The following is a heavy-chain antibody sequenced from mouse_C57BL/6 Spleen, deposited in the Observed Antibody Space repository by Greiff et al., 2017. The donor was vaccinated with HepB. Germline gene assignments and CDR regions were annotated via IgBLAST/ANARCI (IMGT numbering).Heavy chain of an antibody. CDR3: ARHYDGSSTGFAY. J-gene: IGHJ3*01. CDR2: ISGGGGNT. D-gene: IGHD1-1*01. V-gene: IGHV5-9*01. CDR1: GFTFSSYT. Sequence: DVMLVESGGGLVKPGGSLKLSCAASGFTFSSYTMSWVRQTPEKRLEWVATISGGGGNTYYPDSVKGRFTISRDNAKNTLYLQMSSLRSEDTALYYCARHYDGSSTGFAYWGQGTLVTVSA.